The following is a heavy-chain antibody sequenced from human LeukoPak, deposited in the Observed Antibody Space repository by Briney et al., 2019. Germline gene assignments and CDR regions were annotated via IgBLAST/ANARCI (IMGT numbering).Heavy chain of an antibody. CDR1: GYTFTSYG. CDR2: ISAYNGNT. Sequence: WASVKVSCKASGYTFTSYGISWVRQAPGQGLEWMGWISAYNGNTNYAQKPQGRVTMTTDTSTSTAYMELSSLRSEDTAVYYCARAPDGGAFDIWGQGTMVTVSS. CDR3: ARAPDGGAFDI. D-gene: IGHD3-16*01. J-gene: IGHJ3*02. V-gene: IGHV1-18*01.